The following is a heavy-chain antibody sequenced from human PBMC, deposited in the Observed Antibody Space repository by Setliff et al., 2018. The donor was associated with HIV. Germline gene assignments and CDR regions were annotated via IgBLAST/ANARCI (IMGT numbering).Heavy chain of an antibody. CDR3: TRHETTAY. J-gene: IGHJ4*02. D-gene: IGHD4-17*01. V-gene: IGHV3-73*01. CDR1: GFTFSDSA. Sequence: GGSLRLSCATSGFTFSDSAMHWVRQASGKGLEWVGRIRSIANSHATTYAASVKGRFTISRDDSKNTAYLQMDRLRTEDPAVYYCTRHETTAYWGQGTLVTVSS. CDR2: IRSIANSHAT.